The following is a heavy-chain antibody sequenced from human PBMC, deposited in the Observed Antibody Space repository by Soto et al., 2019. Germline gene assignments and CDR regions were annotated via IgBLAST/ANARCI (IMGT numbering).Heavy chain of an antibody. V-gene: IGHV3-49*03. Sequence: GSLRLSCTASGFTFGDYAMSWFRQAPGKGLEWVGFIRSKAYGGTTEYAASVKGRFTISRDDSKSIAYLQMNSLKTEDTAVYYCTRYSSGYYYWGDAFDIWGQGTMVTVSS. CDR1: GFTFGDYA. J-gene: IGHJ3*02. D-gene: IGHD3-22*01. CDR3: TRYSSGYYYWGDAFDI. CDR2: IRSKAYGGTT.